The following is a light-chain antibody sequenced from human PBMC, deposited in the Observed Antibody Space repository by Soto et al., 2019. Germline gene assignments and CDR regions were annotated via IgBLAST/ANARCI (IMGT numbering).Light chain of an antibody. CDR1: QSLVYNDGNTY. CDR3: MQGTHWLGT. CDR2: EVS. Sequence: DDVMTQSPLSLPVTLGQPASISCRSSQSLVYNDGNTYLDWFQQRPGRSPRRLIYEVSNWDSGVPDRFSGSGSGADFTLKISRVVAEDVGVYYCMQGTHWLGTFGQGTKGEI. J-gene: IGKJ1*01. V-gene: IGKV2D-30*01.